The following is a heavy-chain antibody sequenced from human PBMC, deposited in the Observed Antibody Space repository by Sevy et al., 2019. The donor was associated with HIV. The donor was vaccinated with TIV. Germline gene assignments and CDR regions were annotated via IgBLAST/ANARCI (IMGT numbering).Heavy chain of an antibody. D-gene: IGHD2-21*01. CDR3: ARLVGNSWFDS. V-gene: IGHV6-1*01. Sequence: KQSQTLSLTCDISGDSVSSISATWNWIRLSPSGGLEWLGRTYYRSKWQADYEVSLKSRLNINPDTSKNQFSLQLNSVTPEHTAVYYCARLVGNSWFDSWGQGSLVTVSS. CDR1: GDSVSSISAT. CDR2: TYYRSKWQA. J-gene: IGHJ5*01.